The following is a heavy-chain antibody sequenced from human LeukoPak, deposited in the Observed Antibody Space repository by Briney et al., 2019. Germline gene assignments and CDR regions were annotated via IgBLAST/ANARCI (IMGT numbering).Heavy chain of an antibody. CDR1: GCTFSDYH. V-gene: IGHV3-11*01. CDR3: ARDRCSGGGCYFYYMDV. Sequence: GGSLRLSCAASGCTFSDYHMSWIRQAPGKGLEWVSYISATNTDIHYTDSVKGRFTISRDKAKNSLYLQMNSLSAEDTAVYYCARDRCSGGGCYFYYMDVWGKGTTVAISS. D-gene: IGHD2-15*01. CDR2: ISATNTDI. J-gene: IGHJ6*03.